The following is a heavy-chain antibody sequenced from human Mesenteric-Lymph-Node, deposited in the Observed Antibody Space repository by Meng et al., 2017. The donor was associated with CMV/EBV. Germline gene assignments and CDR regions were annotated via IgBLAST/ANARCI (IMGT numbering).Heavy chain of an antibody. V-gene: IGHV3-30*02. J-gene: IGHJ4*02. CDR3: ATNPEGSEYSYYLDY. CDR1: GLTLSRYG. Sequence: GESLKISCAASGLTLSRYGMHWVRQAPGKGLEWVAFIRSDGSDKYYGDSVKGRFTISRDNSKNTVYLQMNSLRAEDTAVYYCATNPEGSEYSYYLDYWVQGTLVTVSS. CDR2: IRSDGSDK. D-gene: IGHD2/OR15-2a*01.